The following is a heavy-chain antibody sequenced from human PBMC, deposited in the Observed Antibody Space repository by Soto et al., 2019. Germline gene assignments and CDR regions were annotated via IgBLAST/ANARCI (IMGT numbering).Heavy chain of an antibody. Sequence: QVQLVQSGAEVKKPGASVKVSCKASGYTFPNYDITWVRQAPGQGLEWMGWISTYNANTSYAQTFQGRVTMTTDTSTSRAHMKLRSQRSDDTSVYYCARQSGGDYFYWGQRTPVTVSS. D-gene: IGHD2-21*02. CDR3: ARQSGGDYFY. CDR2: ISTYNANT. J-gene: IGHJ4*02. CDR1: GYTFPNYD. V-gene: IGHV1-18*01.